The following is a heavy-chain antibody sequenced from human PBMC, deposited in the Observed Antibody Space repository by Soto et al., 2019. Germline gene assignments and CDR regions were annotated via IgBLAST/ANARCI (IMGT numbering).Heavy chain of an antibody. V-gene: IGHV5-51*01. CDR1: GYKFGDYW. CDR2: IYPGDSYT. Sequence: PGESLKISCKGSGYKFGDYWIGWVRQVTDKGLEWMGIIYPGDSYTRYNPTFQGHVTISVDKSLTTAYLQWNSLRASDTATYYCARLSRRKQQVFTCFDPSGQGPLVTVYS. D-gene: IGHD6-13*01. J-gene: IGHJ5*02. CDR3: ARLSRRKQQVFTCFDP.